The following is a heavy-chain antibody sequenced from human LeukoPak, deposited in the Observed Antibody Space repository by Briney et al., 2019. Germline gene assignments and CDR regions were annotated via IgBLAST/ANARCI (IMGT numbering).Heavy chain of an antibody. CDR1: GFTFSSYG. V-gene: IGHV3-30*02. CDR2: IRYDGSNK. J-gene: IGHJ4*02. Sequence: GGSLRLSCAAPGFTFSSYGMHWVRQAPGKGLEWVAFIRYDGSNKYYADSVKGRFTISRDNSKNTLYLQMNSLRAEDTAVYYCAKDYLGYCSGGSCAPFDYWGQGTLVTVSS. D-gene: IGHD2-15*01. CDR3: AKDYLGYCSGGSCAPFDY.